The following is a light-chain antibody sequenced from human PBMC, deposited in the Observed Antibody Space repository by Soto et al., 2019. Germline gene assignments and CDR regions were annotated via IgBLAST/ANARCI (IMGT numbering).Light chain of an antibody. J-gene: IGKJ5*01. CDR1: QSVSSSY. V-gene: IGKV3-20*01. CDR2: GAS. CDR3: QQYGSSPIT. Sequence: EIVLTQSPSTLSLSPGERATLSCRASQSVSSSYLAWYQQKPGQAPKLLIHGASSRASGIPARISGSGSGTEFTLTISRLEPEDFAVYYCQQYGSSPITFGQGTRLEIK.